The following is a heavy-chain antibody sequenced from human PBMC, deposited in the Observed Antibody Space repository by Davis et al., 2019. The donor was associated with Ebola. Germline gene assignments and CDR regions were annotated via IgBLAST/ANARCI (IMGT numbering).Heavy chain of an antibody. CDR3: AKEGVTHYYYMEV. CDR2: ISSSSSTI. J-gene: IGHJ6*03. Sequence: GESLKISCAASGFTFSSYSMNWVRQAPGKGLEWVSYISSSSSTIYYADSVKGRFTISRDNAKNSLYLQMNSLRAEDTAVYYCAKEGVTHYYYMEVWGKGTTVTVSS. D-gene: IGHD4-23*01. CDR1: GFTFSSYS. V-gene: IGHV3-48*01.